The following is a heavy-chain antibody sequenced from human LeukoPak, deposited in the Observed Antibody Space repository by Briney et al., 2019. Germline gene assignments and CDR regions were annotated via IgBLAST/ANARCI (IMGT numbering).Heavy chain of an antibody. Sequence: PGGSLRLSCAGSGFIFNNYAMHWVRQPPGKGLEWVSGISGSGSSAYYADSVKGRFTISRDNSKNTLYLQMNSLRPEDTAVYYCAKGLTNLGDDWGQGTLVTVSS. CDR3: AKGLTNLGDD. CDR1: GFIFNNYA. CDR2: ISGSGSSA. J-gene: IGHJ4*02. D-gene: IGHD3-9*01. V-gene: IGHV3-23*01.